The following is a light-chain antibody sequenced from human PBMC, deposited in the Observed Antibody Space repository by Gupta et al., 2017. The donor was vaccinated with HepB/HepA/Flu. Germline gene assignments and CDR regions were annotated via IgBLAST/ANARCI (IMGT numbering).Light chain of an antibody. J-gene: IGKJ4*01. CDR3: MQALQGIT. Sequence: DIVMTQSPLSLPVTPGEPASISCRSSQSLLHSNGNTYLDWYLQKPGQSPQLLIYLGSNRASGVPDRFSGSGSGTYFTLKISRVEAEDVGVYYCMQALQGITFGGGTKVGIK. CDR2: LGS. V-gene: IGKV2-28*01. CDR1: QSLLHSNGNTY.